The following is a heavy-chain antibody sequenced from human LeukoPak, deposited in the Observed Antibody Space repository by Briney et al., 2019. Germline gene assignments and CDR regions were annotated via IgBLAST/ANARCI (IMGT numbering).Heavy chain of an antibody. V-gene: IGHV1-58*01. J-gene: IGHJ4*02. CDR3: ARGGPNRSGWTLDY. D-gene: IGHD6-19*01. Sequence: SVKVSCKASGFTFTSSAVQWVRQARGQRLEWIGWIVVGSGNTNYAQKFQERVTITRDMSTSTAYMELSSLRSEDTAVYYCARGGPNRSGWTLDYWGPGTLVTVSS. CDR2: IVVGSGNT. CDR1: GFTFTSSA.